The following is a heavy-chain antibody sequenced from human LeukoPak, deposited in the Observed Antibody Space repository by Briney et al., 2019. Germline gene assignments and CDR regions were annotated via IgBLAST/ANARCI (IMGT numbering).Heavy chain of an antibody. D-gene: IGHD6-19*01. J-gene: IGHJ4*02. Sequence: GGSLRLSCEASGFTFNTYAIYWVRQAPGKGLEWVSGICGSGGCTYYADSVKGRFTISRDSSKNTVYLQMNSLTADDTAVYYCAKTTVGYSSGRYPGWPADCWGQGTLVTVSS. CDR1: GFTFNTYA. CDR3: AKTTVGYSSGRYPGWPADC. CDR2: ICGSGGCT. V-gene: IGHV3-23*01.